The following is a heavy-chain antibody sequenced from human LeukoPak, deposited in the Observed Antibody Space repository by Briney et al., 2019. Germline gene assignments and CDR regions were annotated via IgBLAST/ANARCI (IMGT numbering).Heavy chain of an antibody. Sequence: ASVKVSCKAPGYTFTGYYMHWVRQAPGQGLEWMGWINPNSGGTNYAQKFQGRVTMTRDTSISTAYMELSRLRSDDTAVYYCASVLPYYDILTGYYGYFDYWGQGTLVTVSS. D-gene: IGHD3-9*01. J-gene: IGHJ4*02. V-gene: IGHV1-2*02. CDR3: ASVLPYYDILTGYYGYFDY. CDR2: INPNSGGT. CDR1: GYTFTGYY.